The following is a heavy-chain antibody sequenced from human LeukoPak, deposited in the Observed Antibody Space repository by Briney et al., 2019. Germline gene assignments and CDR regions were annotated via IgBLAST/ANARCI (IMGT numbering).Heavy chain of an antibody. J-gene: IGHJ1*01. Sequence: SETLSLTCSLSGDYISSSSYYWGWIRQPPGKGLEWIGEIYYNGSTYYNASLKSRVSISIDTSNNHFSLRLSSLTAADTALYYCARRRYYDSTGYLDWGRGTLVTVSS. D-gene: IGHD3-22*01. CDR2: IYYNGST. CDR1: GDYISSSSYY. V-gene: IGHV4-39*02. CDR3: ARRRYYDSTGYLD.